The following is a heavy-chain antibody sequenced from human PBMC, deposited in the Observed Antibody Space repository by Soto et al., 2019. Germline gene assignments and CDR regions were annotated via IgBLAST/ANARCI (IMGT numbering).Heavy chain of an antibody. CDR2: IWYDGSKN. CDR1: GFTFRSYG. V-gene: IGHV3-33*01. Sequence: QVQLVESGGGVVQPGRSLRLSCAASGFTFRSYGMHWVRQAPGKGLEWVALIWYDGSKNYYADFVEGRFTISRDNCKTTLYLQMNGLRGEDTAVYYCARDVLQCDQWGQGNLVPVSS. J-gene: IGHJ4*02. CDR3: ARDVLQCDQ. D-gene: IGHD6-19*01.